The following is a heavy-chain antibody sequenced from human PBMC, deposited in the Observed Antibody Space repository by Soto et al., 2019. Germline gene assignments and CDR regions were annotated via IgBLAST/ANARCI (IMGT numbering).Heavy chain of an antibody. J-gene: IGHJ6*02. V-gene: IGHV3-23*01. Sequence: VPLLESGGGLVQPGGSLRLSCAASGFTFDTYAMSWVRQAPGKGLEWVSTIDGTGDTAIGGSGGRTYFADSVKGRFTISRDESKNTVYLQMYSLRAEDTAIYYCAKAGGLGRYYNGHYYGLDVWGQGTTVSVSS. CDR3: AKAGGLGRYYNGHYYGLDV. CDR2: IGGSGGRT. D-gene: IGHD3-10*01. CDR1: GFTFDTYA.